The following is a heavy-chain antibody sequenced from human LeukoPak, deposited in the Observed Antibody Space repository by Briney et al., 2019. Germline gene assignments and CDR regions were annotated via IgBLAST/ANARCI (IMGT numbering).Heavy chain of an antibody. CDR3: ARGLSSSWYRNWFDP. J-gene: IGHJ5*02. D-gene: IGHD6-13*01. Sequence: GGSLRLSCAASGFTFSSYWMHWVRQAPGKGLVWVSRINTDGSSTSYADSVKGRFTISRDNAKNTLYLQMNSLRAEDTAVYYCARGLSSSWYRNWFDPWGQGTLVTVSS. CDR2: INTDGSST. CDR1: GFTFSSYW. V-gene: IGHV3-74*01.